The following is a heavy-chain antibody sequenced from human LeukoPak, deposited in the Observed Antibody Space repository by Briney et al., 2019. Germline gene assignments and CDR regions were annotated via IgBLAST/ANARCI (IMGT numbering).Heavy chain of an antibody. V-gene: IGHV7-4-1*02. J-gene: IGHJ5*02. D-gene: IGHD6-13*01. CDR3: ASSPYSSSRSVNWFDP. CDR2: INTNTGNP. CDR1: GYTFTSYA. Sequence: GASVKVSCKASGYTFTSYAMNWVRQAPGQGLEWMGWINTNTGNPTYAQGFTGRFVFSLDTSVSTAYLQISSLKAEDTAVYYCASSPYSSSRSVNWFDPWGQGTLVTVSS.